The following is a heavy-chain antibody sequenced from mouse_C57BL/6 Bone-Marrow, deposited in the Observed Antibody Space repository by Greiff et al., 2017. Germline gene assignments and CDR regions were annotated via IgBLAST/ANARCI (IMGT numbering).Heavy chain of an antibody. V-gene: IGHV1-42*01. CDR2: INPSTGGT. Sequence: VQLQQSGPELVKPGASVKISCKASGYSFTGYYMNWVKQSPEKSLEWIGEINPSTGGTTYNQKFKAQATLTVDKSSSSAYMQLKSLTSLDSSVYYCASPRAMAYWGQATSVTVSS. CDR1: GYSFTGYY. CDR3: ASPRAMAY. J-gene: IGHJ4*01.